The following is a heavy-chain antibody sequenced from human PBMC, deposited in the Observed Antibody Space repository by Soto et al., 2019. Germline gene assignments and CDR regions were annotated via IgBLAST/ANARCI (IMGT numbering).Heavy chain of an antibody. Sequence: GASVKVSCKASGGTFSSYAISWVRQAPGQGLEWMGGIIPIFGTANYAQKFQGRVTITADESTSTAYMELSSLRSEDTAVYYCAREYVGIAAPTSDYWGQGTLVTVSS. D-gene: IGHD6-13*01. CDR2: IIPIFGTA. CDR3: AREYVGIAAPTSDY. J-gene: IGHJ4*02. V-gene: IGHV1-69*13. CDR1: GGTFSSYA.